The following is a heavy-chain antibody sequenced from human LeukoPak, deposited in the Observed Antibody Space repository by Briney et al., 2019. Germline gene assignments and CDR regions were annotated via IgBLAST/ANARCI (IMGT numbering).Heavy chain of an antibody. CDR2: IRSKANSYAT. Sequence: GGSLRLSCAASGFTFSGSAMHWVRQASGKGLEWVGRIRSKANSYATAYAASVKGRFTISRDDSKNTAYLQMNSLRAEDTAVYYCARDYYDSSGYYPWNYWGQGTLVTVSS. V-gene: IGHV3-73*01. J-gene: IGHJ4*02. CDR1: GFTFSGSA. D-gene: IGHD3-22*01. CDR3: ARDYYDSSGYYPWNY.